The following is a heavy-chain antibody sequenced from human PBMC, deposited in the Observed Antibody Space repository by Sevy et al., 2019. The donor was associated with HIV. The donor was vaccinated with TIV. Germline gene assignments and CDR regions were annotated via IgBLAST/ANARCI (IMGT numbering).Heavy chain of an antibody. Sequence: ASVKVSCKVSGYTLTELSMHWVRRAPGKGLEWMGGFDPEDGETIYAQKFQGRVTMTEDTSTDTAYMELSSLRSEDTAVYYCATSLGRGIPAFDIWGQGTMVTVSS. D-gene: IGHD3-16*01. V-gene: IGHV1-24*01. CDR2: FDPEDGET. CDR3: ATSLGRGIPAFDI. CDR1: GYTLTELS. J-gene: IGHJ3*02.